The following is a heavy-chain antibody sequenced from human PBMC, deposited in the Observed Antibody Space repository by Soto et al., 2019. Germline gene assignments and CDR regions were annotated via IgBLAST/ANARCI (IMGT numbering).Heavy chain of an antibody. J-gene: IGHJ4*02. D-gene: IGHD3-22*01. CDR2: IYSGGST. CDR3: ASGSDYYDSSGYYDD. Sequence: EVQLLDSGGDLVPPGESLRLSCVASGITFGSRAMSWVRQAPGEGLEWVSVIYSGGSTYYADSVKGRFTISRDNSKNTLYLQMNSLRAEDTAVYYCASGSDYYDSSGYYDDWGQGTLVTVSS. CDR1: GITFGSRA. V-gene: IGHV3-23*03.